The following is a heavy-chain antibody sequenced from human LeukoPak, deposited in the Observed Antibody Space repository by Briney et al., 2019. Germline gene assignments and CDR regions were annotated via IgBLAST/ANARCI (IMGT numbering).Heavy chain of an antibody. CDR2: IYYSGST. Sequence: PSETLSLTCTVSGGSISSSSYYWGWIGQPPGKGLEWIGSIYYSGSTYYNPSLKSRVTISVDTSKNQFSLKLSSVTAADTAVYYCARSPNSGYDPFDYWGQGTLVTVSS. D-gene: IGHD5-12*01. CDR1: GGSISSSSYY. CDR3: ARSPNSGYDPFDY. V-gene: IGHV4-39*01. J-gene: IGHJ4*02.